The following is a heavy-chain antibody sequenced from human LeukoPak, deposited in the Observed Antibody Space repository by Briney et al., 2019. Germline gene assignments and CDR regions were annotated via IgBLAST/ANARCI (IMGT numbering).Heavy chain of an antibody. Sequence: ASVTVSYMACGYTFTDYYMHGVGQAPGQGREGMGWINPNRGGTNYAQKFQGRVTMTRDTSISTAYMELSRLRSDDTAVYYCARDMPAAARSFDYWGQGTLVTVSS. J-gene: IGHJ4*02. CDR1: GYTFTDYY. D-gene: IGHD2-2*01. V-gene: IGHV1-2*02. CDR2: INPNRGGT. CDR3: ARDMPAAARSFDY.